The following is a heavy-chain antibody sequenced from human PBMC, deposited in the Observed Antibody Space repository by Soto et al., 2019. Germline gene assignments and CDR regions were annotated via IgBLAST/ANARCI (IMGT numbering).Heavy chain of an antibody. J-gene: IGHJ4*02. Sequence: SETLSLTCTVSGGSINNHYWSWIRQPPGKGLEWIGYIYYTGSTNYNPSLESRVTMSVDTSKNQFSLKLSSVTAADTAVYYCARHGLDIVVVSAATELPFDYWGQGTLVTVSS. CDR2: IYYTGST. V-gene: IGHV4-59*08. CDR3: ARHGLDIVVVSAATELPFDY. CDR1: GGSINNHY. D-gene: IGHD2-2*01.